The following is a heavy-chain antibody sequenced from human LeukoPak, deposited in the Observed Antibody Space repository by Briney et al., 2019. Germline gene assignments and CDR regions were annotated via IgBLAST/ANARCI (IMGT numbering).Heavy chain of an antibody. D-gene: IGHD3-10*01. CDR3: ARVVKLWFGEFRGYFDY. CDR2: IYYSGST. Sequence: SETLSLTCTVSGGSISSYYWSWIRQPPGKGLEWIGYIYYSGSTNYNPSLKSRVTISVDTPKNQFSLKLSSVTAADTAVYYCARVVKLWFGEFRGYFDYWGQGTLVTVSS. V-gene: IGHV4-59*01. CDR1: GGSISSYY. J-gene: IGHJ4*02.